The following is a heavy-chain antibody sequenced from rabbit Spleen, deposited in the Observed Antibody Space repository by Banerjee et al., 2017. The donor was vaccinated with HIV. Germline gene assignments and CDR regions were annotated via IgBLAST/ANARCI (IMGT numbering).Heavy chain of an antibody. Sequence: QSLEESGGDLVKPGASLTLTCTASGFTFSTSNYMCWVRQAPGKGLELIACIYAGSSGSTYYANWAKGRFTISKASSTTVTLQMTSLTAADTATYFCARDNIYGKYGDYDLWGPGTLVTVS. D-gene: IGHD2-1*01. CDR2: IYAGSSGST. CDR1: GFTFSTSNY. V-gene: IGHV1S40*01. J-gene: IGHJ4*01. CDR3: ARDNIYGKYGDYDL.